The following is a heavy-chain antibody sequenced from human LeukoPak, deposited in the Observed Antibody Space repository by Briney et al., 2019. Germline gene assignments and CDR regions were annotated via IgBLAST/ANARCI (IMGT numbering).Heavy chain of an antibody. V-gene: IGHV3-33*01. CDR2: IWYDGSNK. Sequence: GGSLRLSCAASGFTFSRYGMHWVRQAPGKGLEWVAVIWYDGSNKYYADSVKGRFTISRDNSKNTLYLQMNSLRAEDTAVYYCARADGYSSSFQDYWGQGTLVTVSS. D-gene: IGHD6-13*01. CDR1: GFTFSRYG. J-gene: IGHJ4*02. CDR3: ARADGYSSSFQDY.